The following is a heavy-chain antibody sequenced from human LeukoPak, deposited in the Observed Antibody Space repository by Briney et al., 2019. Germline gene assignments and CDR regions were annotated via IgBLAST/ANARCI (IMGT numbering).Heavy chain of an antibody. CDR1: GGSISSGGYH. Sequence: SETLSLTCTVSGGSISSGGYHWSWIRQHPGKGLEWIGYIYYSGSTYYNPSLKSRVTISVDTSKNQFSLKLSSVTAADTAVYYCARDLRFLEWYELIYWGQGTLVTVSS. V-gene: IGHV4-31*03. J-gene: IGHJ4*02. CDR3: ARDLRFLEWYELIY. D-gene: IGHD3-3*01. CDR2: IYYSGST.